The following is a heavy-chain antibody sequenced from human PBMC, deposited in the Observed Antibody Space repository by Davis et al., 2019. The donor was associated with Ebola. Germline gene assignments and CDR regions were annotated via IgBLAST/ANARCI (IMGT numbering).Heavy chain of an antibody. CDR1: GYTFTSYY. V-gene: IGHV1-18*04. CDR2: ISAYNGNT. CDR3: ARGLIAGPIDY. D-gene: IGHD1-26*01. Sequence: ASVKVSCKASGYTFTSYYMHWVRQAPGQGLEWMGWISAYNGNTNYAQKLQGRVTMTTDTSTSTAYMELRSLRSDDTAVYYCARGLIAGPIDYWGQGTLVTVSS. J-gene: IGHJ4*02.